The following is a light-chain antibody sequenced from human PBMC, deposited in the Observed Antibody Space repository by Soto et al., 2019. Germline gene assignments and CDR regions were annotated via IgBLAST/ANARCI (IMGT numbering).Light chain of an antibody. Sequence: DIQMTQSPCTLSASVGDRVTLTCRASQSVTSWLVGYHQKPGKAPNLLIYKASNLEYGVTSRFSGSGYGTKFTPTISSLQPDDYATYYCQQYRGYSRTFGQGTKVEIK. J-gene: IGKJ1*01. CDR3: QQYRGYSRT. CDR1: QSVTSW. CDR2: KAS. V-gene: IGKV1-5*03.